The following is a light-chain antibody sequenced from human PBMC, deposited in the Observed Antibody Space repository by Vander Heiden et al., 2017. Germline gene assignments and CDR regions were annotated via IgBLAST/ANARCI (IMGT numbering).Light chain of an antibody. CDR1: QSVRKN. CDR2: GAS. Sequence: EVVLTQSPDTLSVSPGKGATLSCRASQSVRKNLAWYQQKPGQAPRLLIYGASTRATGIPARFGGSGSGTEFTLTISSLQSEDPAVYYCLQYNEWPKTFGQGTKVEIK. V-gene: IGKV3-15*01. CDR3: LQYNEWPKT. J-gene: IGKJ1*01.